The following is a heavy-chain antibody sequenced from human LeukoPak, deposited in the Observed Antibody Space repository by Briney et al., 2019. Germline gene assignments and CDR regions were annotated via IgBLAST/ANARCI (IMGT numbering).Heavy chain of an antibody. Sequence: GRSLRLSCAASGFTFSSYAMHWLRQAPGKGLEWVAVISYDGSNKYYADSVKGRFTFSRDNSKNTLYLQMNSLRAEDTAVYYCASGPGASGWHYYYYGMDVWGQATTVTVSS. J-gene: IGHJ6*02. D-gene: IGHD6-19*01. CDR2: ISYDGSNK. V-gene: IGHV3-30-3*01. CDR3: ASGPGASGWHYYYYGMDV. CDR1: GFTFSSYA.